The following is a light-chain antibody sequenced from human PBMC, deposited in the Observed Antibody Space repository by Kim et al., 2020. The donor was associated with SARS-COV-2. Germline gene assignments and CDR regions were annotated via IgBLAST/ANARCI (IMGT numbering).Light chain of an antibody. CDR2: GAS. CDR3: QQYNNWPYT. J-gene: IGKJ2*01. V-gene: IGKV3-15*01. Sequence: SVSPGESATLSCRASQSVSSNLAWYQQKPGQAPRLLIYGASTRATGIPARFSGSGSGTEFTLTISSLQSEDFAVYYCQQYNNWPYTFGQGTKLEI. CDR1: QSVSSN.